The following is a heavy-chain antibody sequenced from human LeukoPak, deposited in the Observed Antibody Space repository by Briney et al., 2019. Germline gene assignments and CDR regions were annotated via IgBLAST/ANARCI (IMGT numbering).Heavy chain of an antibody. CDR3: ARNKEYSSSPIYY. Sequence: SVKVSCKASGGTFSSYAISWVRQAPGQGLERMGGIIPIFGTANYAQKFQGRVTITADESTSTAYMELSSLRSEDTAVYYCARNKEYSSSPIYYWGQGTLVTVSS. CDR2: IIPIFGTA. V-gene: IGHV1-69*13. J-gene: IGHJ4*02. D-gene: IGHD6-6*01. CDR1: GGTFSSYA.